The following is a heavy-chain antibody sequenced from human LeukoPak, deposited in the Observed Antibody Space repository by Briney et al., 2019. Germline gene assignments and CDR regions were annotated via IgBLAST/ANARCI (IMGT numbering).Heavy chain of an antibody. CDR3: ARGGYSYGLGSWFDP. CDR1: GGSINSYY. D-gene: IGHD5-18*01. V-gene: IGHV4-59*01. Sequence: SETLSLTCTVSGGSINSYYWSWIRQATGKGLEWIGYKYYSGSTNYNPSLKSRVTISVDTSKNQFSLRLNSVTAADTAVYYYARGGYSYGLGSWFDPWGQGTLVTVSS. J-gene: IGHJ5*02. CDR2: KYYSGST.